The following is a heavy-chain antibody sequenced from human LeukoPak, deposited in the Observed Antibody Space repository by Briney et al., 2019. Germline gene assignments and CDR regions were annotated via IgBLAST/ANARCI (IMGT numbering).Heavy chain of an antibody. D-gene: IGHD1-26*01. CDR2: VSGSGGST. Sequence: GGSLRLSCAASGFTVSSNYMNWVRQAPGKGLEWVSAVSGSGGSTYYADSVKGRFTISRDNSKNTLYLQMISLRAEDTAVYYCAKDLLGATTINAFDIWGQGTMVTVSS. V-gene: IGHV3-23*01. J-gene: IGHJ3*02. CDR3: AKDLLGATTINAFDI. CDR1: GFTVSSNY.